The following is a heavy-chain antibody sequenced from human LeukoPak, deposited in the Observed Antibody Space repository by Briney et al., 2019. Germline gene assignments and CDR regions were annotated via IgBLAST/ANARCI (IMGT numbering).Heavy chain of an antibody. J-gene: IGHJ4*02. CDR2: MSYDGRKA. CDR1: GFTFSSYG. Sequence: GGSLRLSCAASGFTFSSYGMHWVRQAPDKGLEWVAAMSYDGRKAYNADSVKGRFTISRDNSKNTLYLQMNSLRVDDTAVYYCAKVQLERRELLPNFDDWGQGTLVTVPS. D-gene: IGHD1-1*01. V-gene: IGHV3-30*18. CDR3: AKVQLERRELLPNFDD.